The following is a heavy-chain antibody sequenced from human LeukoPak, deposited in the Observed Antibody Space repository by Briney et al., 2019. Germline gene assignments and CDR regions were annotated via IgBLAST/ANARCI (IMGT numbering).Heavy chain of an antibody. D-gene: IGHD6-13*01. CDR1: GYSFTSYW. Sequence: GESLKISCKGSGYSFTSYWIGWVRQTPGKGLEWMGIIYPGDSDTRYSPSFQGQVTISADKSISTAYLQWSSLKASDTAIYYCARPQYSSSWYPFDYWGQGTLVTVSS. CDR3: ARPQYSSSWYPFDY. V-gene: IGHV5-51*01. CDR2: IYPGDSDT. J-gene: IGHJ4*02.